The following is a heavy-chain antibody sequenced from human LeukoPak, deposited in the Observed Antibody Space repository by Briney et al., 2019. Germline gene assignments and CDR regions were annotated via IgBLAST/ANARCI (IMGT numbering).Heavy chain of an antibody. CDR3: ARGPRSHYYYYYMDV. CDR2: IIPIFGTA. CDR1: GGTFSSYA. J-gene: IGHJ6*03. Sequence: SVKVSCRASGGTFSSYAISWVRQAPGQGLEWMGRIIPIFGTANYAQKFQGRVTITTDESTSTAYMELSSLRSEDTAVYYCARGPRSHYYYYYMDVWGKGTTVTVSS. V-gene: IGHV1-69*05.